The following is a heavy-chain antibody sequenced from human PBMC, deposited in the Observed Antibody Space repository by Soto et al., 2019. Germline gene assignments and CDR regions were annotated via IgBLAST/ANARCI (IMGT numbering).Heavy chain of an antibody. D-gene: IGHD3-16*01. J-gene: IGHJ3*02. Sequence: QVQLQESGPGLVKPSETLSLTCSVSGGSISTYYWSWIRQAPGKRLEWLGYIFHSGATNYNPSLARRVTMSVDTSKSQLSLRLTSVTAADTGVYYCARALMGSFDAFDIWGQGTTVTVSS. V-gene: IGHV4-59*01. CDR2: IFHSGAT. CDR1: GGSISTYY. CDR3: ARALMGSFDAFDI.